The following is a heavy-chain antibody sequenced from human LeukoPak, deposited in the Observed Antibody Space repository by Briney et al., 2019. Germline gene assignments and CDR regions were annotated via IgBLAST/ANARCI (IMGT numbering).Heavy chain of an antibody. Sequence: GGSLRLSCAASGFTFSNYAMTWVRQAPGKGLEWVSAIGSSGSSIYYADSVKGRFTISRDNSKNTLYLQMNSLGAEDTALYYCAKRERERISWHFFDYWGQGTLVTVSS. V-gene: IGHV3-23*01. CDR2: IGSSGSSI. D-gene: IGHD6-13*01. CDR1: GFTFSNYA. J-gene: IGHJ4*02. CDR3: AKRERERISWHFFDY.